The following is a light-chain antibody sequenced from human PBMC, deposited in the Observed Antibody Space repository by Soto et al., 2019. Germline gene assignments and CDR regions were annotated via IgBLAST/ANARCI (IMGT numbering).Light chain of an antibody. V-gene: IGLV2-14*01. CDR1: SSDVGYYNY. CDR3: SSYTSSSTLYYV. CDR2: DVS. J-gene: IGLJ1*01. Sequence: QSVLTQPPSASGSPGQSVTISCTGTSSDVGYYNYVSWYQQHPGKAPKLMIYDVSNRPSGVSNRFSGSKSGNTASLTISGLQAEDEADYYCSSYTSSSTLYYVFGTGTKVTVL.